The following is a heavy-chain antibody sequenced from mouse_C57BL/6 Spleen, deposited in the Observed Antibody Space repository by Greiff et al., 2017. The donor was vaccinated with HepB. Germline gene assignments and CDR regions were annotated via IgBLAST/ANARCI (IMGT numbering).Heavy chain of an antibody. Sequence: VQLQQPGAELVRPGSSVKLSCKASGYTFTSYWMDWVKQRPGQGLEWIGNIYPSDSETHYNQKFKDKATLTVDKSSSTAYMQLSSLTSEDSAVYYCAREGSVWCWYFDVWGTGTTVTVSS. CDR2: IYPSDSET. J-gene: IGHJ1*03. D-gene: IGHD1-1*02. V-gene: IGHV1-61*01. CDR1: GYTFTSYW. CDR3: AREGSVWCWYFDV.